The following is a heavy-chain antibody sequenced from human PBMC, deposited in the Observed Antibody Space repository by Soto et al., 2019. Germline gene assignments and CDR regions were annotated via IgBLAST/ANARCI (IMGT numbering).Heavy chain of an antibody. J-gene: IGHJ4*02. Sequence: PGGSLRLSCVASGFTFSTYWMSWVRQAPGKGLEWVANIRQDGSVKDYVESVKGRFTISRDNAKNSQYLLMNSLRVEDTAVYYCPRDHPAAMGDSWGQGTMGTVSS. CDR3: PRDHPAAMGDS. V-gene: IGHV3-7*04. CDR2: IRQDGSVK. CDR1: GFTFSTYW. D-gene: IGHD5-18*01.